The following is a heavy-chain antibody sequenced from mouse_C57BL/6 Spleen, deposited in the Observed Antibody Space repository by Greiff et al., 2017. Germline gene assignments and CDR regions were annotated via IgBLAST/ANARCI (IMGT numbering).Heavy chain of an antibody. V-gene: IGHV8-8*01. CDR1: GFSLSTFGMG. CDR2: IGWDDAK. J-gene: IGHJ1*03. D-gene: IGHD2-10*02. Sequence: QVTLKVSGPGILQPSQTLSLTCSFSGFSLSTFGMGVGWLRQPPRKGLVWLAHIGWDDAKYYNPALKSRITFSKDPSNNQVFLKIANVDTADTAAYYCARRYGNVEGLWYFDVWGTGTTVTVSS. CDR3: ARRYGNVEGLWYFDV.